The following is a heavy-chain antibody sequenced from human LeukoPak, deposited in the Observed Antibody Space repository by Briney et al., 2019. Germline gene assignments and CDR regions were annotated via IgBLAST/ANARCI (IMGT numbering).Heavy chain of an antibody. D-gene: IGHD3-22*01. CDR2: ISYDGSNK. Sequence: GGSLRLSCAASGFTFSSYAMHWVRQAPGKGLEWVAVISYDGSNKYYADSVKGRFTISRDKSKNTLYLQMNSLRAEDMAVYFCARDRYYYDTSGYWGREENSYYYYGMDVWGRGTTVTVSS. J-gene: IGHJ6*02. V-gene: IGHV3-30*04. CDR3: ARDRYYYDTSGYWGREENSYYYYGMDV. CDR1: GFTFSSYA.